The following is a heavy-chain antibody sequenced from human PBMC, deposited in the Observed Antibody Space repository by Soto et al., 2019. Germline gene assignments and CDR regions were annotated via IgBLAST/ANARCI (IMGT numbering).Heavy chain of an antibody. V-gene: IGHV4-31*03. CDR1: GGSISSGGYY. CDR2: IYYSGST. D-gene: IGHD2-21*02. Sequence: SETLSLTCTVSGGSISSGGYYWSWIRQHPGKGLEWIVYIYYSGSTYYNPSLKSRFTISVDTSKNQFSLKLSSLTAADTAVYYCARGNCGGDCYSPHRWFDPWGQGTLVTVSS. CDR3: ARGNCGGDCYSPHRWFDP. J-gene: IGHJ5*02.